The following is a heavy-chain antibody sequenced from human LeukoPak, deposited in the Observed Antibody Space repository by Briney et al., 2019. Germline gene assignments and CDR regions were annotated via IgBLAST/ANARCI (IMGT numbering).Heavy chain of an antibody. V-gene: IGHV4-39*01. CDR1: GGSISSSSYY. CDR3: ASKSINCSGGSCYSDY. CDR2: IYYSGST. J-gene: IGHJ4*02. D-gene: IGHD2-15*01. Sequence: SETLSLTCTVPGGSISSSSYYWGWIRQPPGKGLEWIGSIYYSGSTYYNPSLKSRVTISVDTSKNQFSLKLSSVTAADTAVYYCASKSINCSGGSCYSDYWGQGTLVTVSS.